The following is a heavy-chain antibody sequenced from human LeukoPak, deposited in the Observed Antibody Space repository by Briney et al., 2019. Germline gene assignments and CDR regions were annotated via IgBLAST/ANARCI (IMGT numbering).Heavy chain of an antibody. CDR1: GFNFNNYA. J-gene: IGHJ4*02. Sequence: GGSLRLSCAASGFNFNNYAMHWVRQAPGKGLEWVAVISNDGKNKDYIDSVKGRFTISRDNSKNTLYLQMNSLRAEDTAVYYCAKVPLSSSGWDREYYFDYWGQGTLVTVSS. D-gene: IGHD6-19*01. V-gene: IGHV3-30*18. CDR2: ISNDGKNK. CDR3: AKVPLSSSGWDREYYFDY.